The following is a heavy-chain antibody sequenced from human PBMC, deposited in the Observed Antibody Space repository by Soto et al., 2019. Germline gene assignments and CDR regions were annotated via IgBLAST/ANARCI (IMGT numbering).Heavy chain of an antibody. J-gene: IGHJ6*02. V-gene: IGHV3-23*01. CDR2: ISGSGGST. Sequence: PGGSLRLSCAASGFTFSSSAMSWVRQAPGKGLEWVSAISGSGGSTYNADYVKDRFTISSDNTNNTQYLQINRLRAADTAEYYGAKAFSSSGLYGTPSFYGMDVWGQGTTVTVSS. CDR1: GFTFSSSA. CDR3: AKAFSSSGLYGTPSFYGMDV. D-gene: IGHD6-19*01.